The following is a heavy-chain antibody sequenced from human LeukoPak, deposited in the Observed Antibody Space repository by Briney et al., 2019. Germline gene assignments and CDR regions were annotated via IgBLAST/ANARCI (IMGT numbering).Heavy chain of an antibody. J-gene: IGHJ5*02. CDR1: VYTLSCYY. V-gene: IGHV1-2*02. D-gene: IGHD1-1*01. CDR3: AREAETTLDWFDP. CDR2: INPNSGGT. Sequence: GASVKVSCKASVYTLSCYYMLWVRQAPGQGLEWMGWINPNSGGTKYAQKFQGRVTMTRDTSISTAYMELSRLRSDDTAVYYCAREAETTLDWFDPWGQGTLVTVSS.